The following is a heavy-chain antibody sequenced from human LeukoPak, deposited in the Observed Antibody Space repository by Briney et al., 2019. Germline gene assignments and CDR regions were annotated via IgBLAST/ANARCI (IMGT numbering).Heavy chain of an antibody. Sequence: PGGSLRLSCAASGFIFSNFATNWVRQAPGKGLEWVAAISGSGDNTYSADSVKGRFFISRDNSRNTLYLQMNSLRPEDTAVYYCGKDVPYGGDYWGQGTLVTVSS. CDR2: ISGSGDNT. J-gene: IGHJ4*02. CDR3: GKDVPYGGDY. CDR1: GFIFSNFA. V-gene: IGHV3-23*01. D-gene: IGHD3-10*01.